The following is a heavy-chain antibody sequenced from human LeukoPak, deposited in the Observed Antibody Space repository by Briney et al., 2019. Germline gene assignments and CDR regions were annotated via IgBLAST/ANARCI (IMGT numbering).Heavy chain of an antibody. D-gene: IGHD3-22*01. J-gene: IGHJ4*02. V-gene: IGHV3-21*01. CDR2: ISSSSSYI. CDR1: GFTFSSYS. CDR3: ARDLGGNIYDSSGYSPGPFDY. Sequence: GSLRLSCAASGFTFSSYSMNWVRQAPGKGLEWVSPISSSSSYIYYADSVKGRFTISRDNAKNSLYLQMNSLRAEDTAVYYCARDLGGNIYDSSGYSPGPFDYWGQGTLVTVSS.